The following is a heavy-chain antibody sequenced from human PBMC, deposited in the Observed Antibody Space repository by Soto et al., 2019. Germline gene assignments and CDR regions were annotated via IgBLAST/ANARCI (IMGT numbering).Heavy chain of an antibody. CDR3: ASWAIDSSGYYQRPIDS. CDR2: ITPIFGKT. CDR1: GGTFSSNA. Sequence: QVQLVQSGAEVKKPGSSVTVSCKASGGTFSSNAITWVRQAPGQGPEWMGGITPIFGKTNYAQKVQGRVTITADESTSTVYMELSSLRSEDTAVAYGASWAIDSSGYYQRPIDSCGQGTLVTVAS. V-gene: IGHV1-69*01. D-gene: IGHD3-22*01. J-gene: IGHJ4*02.